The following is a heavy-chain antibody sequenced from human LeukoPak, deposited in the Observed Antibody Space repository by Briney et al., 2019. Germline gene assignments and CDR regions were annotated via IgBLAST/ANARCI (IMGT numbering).Heavy chain of an antibody. D-gene: IGHD2-2*01. Sequence: PSETLSLTCAVSGDSISSGTYSWTWIRQPPGKGLEWIGFTSHSGGTYYNPSLRSRVTMSVDRSENQFSLKLSSVTAADTAVYYCARGLIVPSTIFDYWGQGALVTVSS. J-gene: IGHJ4*02. CDR2: TSHSGGT. CDR3: ARGLIVPSTIFDY. CDR1: GDSISSGTYS. V-gene: IGHV4-30-2*01.